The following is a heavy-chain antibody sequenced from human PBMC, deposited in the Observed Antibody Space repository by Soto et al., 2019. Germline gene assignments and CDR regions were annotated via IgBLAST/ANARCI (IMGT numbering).Heavy chain of an antibody. Sequence: SVALSLPCAVDGGDVRGYYWSWIRQPPGKGLEWIGEINHSGSTNYNPSLKSRVTISVDTSKNQFSLKLSSVAAADTAVYYCAPLGEYSSSSGPELYYSGIDVW. J-gene: IGHJ6*01. D-gene: IGHD6-6*01. CDR2: INHSGST. V-gene: IGHV4-34*01. CDR1: GGDVRGYY. CDR3: APLGEYSSSSGPELYYSGIDV.